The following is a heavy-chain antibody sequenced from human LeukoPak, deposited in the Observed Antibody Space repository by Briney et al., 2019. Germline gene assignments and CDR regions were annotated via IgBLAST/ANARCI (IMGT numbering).Heavy chain of an antibody. CDR2: ISAYNGNT. V-gene: IGHV1-18*01. Sequence: ASVKVSCKASGYTFTSYGISWVRQAPGQGLEWMGWISAYNGNTNYAQKLQGRVTMTTDTSTSTAYMELRSLRSGDTAVYYCARDMAARYCSSTSCPGKYYMDVWGKGTTVTVSS. D-gene: IGHD2-2*01. CDR3: ARDMAARYCSSTSCPGKYYMDV. CDR1: GYTFTSYG. J-gene: IGHJ6*03.